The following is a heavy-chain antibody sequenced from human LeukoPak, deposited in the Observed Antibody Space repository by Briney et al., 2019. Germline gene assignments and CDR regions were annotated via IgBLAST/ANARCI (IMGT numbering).Heavy chain of an antibody. D-gene: IGHD2-15*01. CDR1: GYTFTSYY. CDR3: ATCSGRSCFTFGFFDY. J-gene: IGHJ4*02. V-gene: IGHV1-46*01. Sequence: ASVKVSCKASGYTFTSYYVHWVRQAPGQGGEWMGIINPSGGAINYAQKFQGRVTMTRDTSTSTVYMELSSLRSEDTAVYYCATCSGRSCFTFGFFDYWGQGTLVTVSS. CDR2: INPSGGAI.